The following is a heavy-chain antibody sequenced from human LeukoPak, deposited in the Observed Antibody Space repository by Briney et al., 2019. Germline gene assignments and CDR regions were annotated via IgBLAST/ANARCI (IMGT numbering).Heavy chain of an antibody. CDR3: ARGSRYGDYPYYCDL. V-gene: IGHV3-30*02. CDR1: GFTFGSYG. CDR2: VRYDGNNP. Sequence: GGSLRLSCAASGFTFGSYGMHWVRQAPGKGLDWVAFVRYDGNNPYYSASVKGRFTISRDSSKNTVLLQMNNLRLEDAAVYYCARGSRYGDYPYYCDLWGQGTLVTVSS. J-gene: IGHJ4*02. D-gene: IGHD4-17*01.